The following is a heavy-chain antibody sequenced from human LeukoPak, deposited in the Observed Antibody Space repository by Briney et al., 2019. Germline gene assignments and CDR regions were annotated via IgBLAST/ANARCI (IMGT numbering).Heavy chain of an antibody. D-gene: IGHD6-19*01. CDR3: ARVPSPAVAGLMDV. J-gene: IGHJ6*02. CDR2: TYYRSKWYN. Sequence: RSQTLSLTCATSGDSVSSNSATWNWIRQSPSRGLEWLGRTYYRSKWYNDYAVSVKSRITINPDTSKNQFSLQLNSVTPEDTAVYYCARVPSPAVAGLMDVWGQGTTVTVSS. V-gene: IGHV6-1*01. CDR1: GDSVSSNSAT.